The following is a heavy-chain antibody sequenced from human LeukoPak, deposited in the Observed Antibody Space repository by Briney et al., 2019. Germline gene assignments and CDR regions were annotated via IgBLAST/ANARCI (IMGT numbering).Heavy chain of an antibody. D-gene: IGHD5-24*01. J-gene: IGHJ3*02. CDR2: IDSSSNYI. CDR1: GFSFSSYS. V-gene: IGHV3-21*04. CDR3: AGATVTDAFDI. Sequence: GGSLRLSCAASGFSFSSYSMNWVRQAPGKGLEWVSSIDSSSNYIFYADSVKGRFTISRDNSKNTLYLQMNSLRAEDTAVYYCAGATVTDAFDIWGQGTMVTVSS.